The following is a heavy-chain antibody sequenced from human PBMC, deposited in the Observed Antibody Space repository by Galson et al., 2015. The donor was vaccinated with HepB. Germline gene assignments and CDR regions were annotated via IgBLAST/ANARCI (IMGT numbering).Heavy chain of an antibody. Sequence: SVKVSCKASGGTFSSYAISWVRQAPGQGLEWMGGIIPMFGTTNYAQNFQGRVTLTADESTSTASMELSSLSSGDTAMYYCASAVPDNYYYYYMDVWGEGTTVTVSS. CDR1: GGTFSSYA. CDR2: IIPMFGTT. J-gene: IGHJ6*03. V-gene: IGHV1-69*13. D-gene: IGHD2-2*01. CDR3: ASAVPDNYYYYYMDV.